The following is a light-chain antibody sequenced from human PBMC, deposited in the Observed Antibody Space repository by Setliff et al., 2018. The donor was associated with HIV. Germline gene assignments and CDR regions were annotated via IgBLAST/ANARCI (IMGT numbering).Light chain of an antibody. J-gene: IGLJ1*01. CDR3: SSYSSSTTPYV. V-gene: IGLV2-14*03. Sequence: QSALTQPASMSGSPGQSMTISCTGTNSDIGTYNYVSWYQQRPGKAPKLMIYDVSNRPSGISNRFSGSKSGNAASLTISGLQAEDEADYFCSSYSSSTTPYVFGTGTKVTVL. CDR1: NSDIGTYNY. CDR2: DVS.